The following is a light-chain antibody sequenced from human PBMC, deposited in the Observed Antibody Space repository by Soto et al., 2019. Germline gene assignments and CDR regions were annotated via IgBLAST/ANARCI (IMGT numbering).Light chain of an antibody. J-gene: IGKJ1*01. Sequence: EIVLTQPPGTLSLSPGERANLSCRASQSVSSSYLAWYQQKPGQAPRLLIYGASSRATGIPDRFSGSGSETDFTLTTSRLEPEDFAVYYCQQYCSSTETYGQGTKVDIK. CDR1: QSVSSSY. CDR3: QQYCSSTET. V-gene: IGKV3-20*01. CDR2: GAS.